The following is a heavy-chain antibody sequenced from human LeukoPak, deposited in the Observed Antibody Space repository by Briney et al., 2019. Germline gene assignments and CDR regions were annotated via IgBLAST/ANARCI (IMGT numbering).Heavy chain of an antibody. Sequence: PSETLSLTCAVYGGSFSGYYWSWIRQPPGKGLEWIGEINHSGSTNYHPSLKSRGTISVDTSKHQFSLKLSSVTAADTAVYYCAGSIAARPRVHLIDYWGQGTLVTVSS. CDR1: GGSFSGYY. CDR3: AGSIAARPRVHLIDY. J-gene: IGHJ4*02. V-gene: IGHV4-34*01. CDR2: INHSGST. D-gene: IGHD6-6*01.